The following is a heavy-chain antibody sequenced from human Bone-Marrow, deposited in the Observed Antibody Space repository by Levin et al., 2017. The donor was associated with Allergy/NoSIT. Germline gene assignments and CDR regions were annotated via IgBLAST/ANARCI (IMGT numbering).Heavy chain of an antibody. CDR2: IYYSGST. J-gene: IGHJ6*03. Sequence: SETLSLTCTVSGGSISSGGYYWSWIRQHPGKGLEWIGYIYYSGSTYYNPSLKSRVTISVDTSKNQFSLKLSSVTAADTAVYYCARVLGYCSSTSCPNYYYYYMDVWGKGTTVTVSS. V-gene: IGHV4-31*03. CDR1: GGSISSGGYY. CDR3: ARVLGYCSSTSCPNYYYYYMDV. D-gene: IGHD2-2*01.